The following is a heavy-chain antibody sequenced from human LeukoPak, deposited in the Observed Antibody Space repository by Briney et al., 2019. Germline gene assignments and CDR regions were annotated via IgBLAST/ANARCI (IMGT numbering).Heavy chain of an antibody. CDR3: AREREQD. J-gene: IGHJ4*02. CDR1: WFIVSNYF. V-gene: IGHV3-53*01. Sequence: PGALLIPSWAAAWFIVSNYFRSWGRQARGKRLERVSVFYSGGSTCYAASVKGRFTISTDSSMNTLYLQMNSLRAADTAVYFCAREREQDWAQGPLVTVSS. D-gene: IGHD1/OR15-1a*01. CDR2: FYSGGST.